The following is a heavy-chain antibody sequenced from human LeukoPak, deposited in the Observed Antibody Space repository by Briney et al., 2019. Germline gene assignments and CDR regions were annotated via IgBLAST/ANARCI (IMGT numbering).Heavy chain of an antibody. CDR2: INGVGTTI. D-gene: IGHD6-13*01. CDR3: AKEAAGADFDY. Sequence: GGSLRLSCAASGFTFSNDWMHWVRQAPGKGLVWVSRINGVGTTISYADSVKGRFTISRDNAKNTLYLQMNSLRAEDTAVYYCAKEAAGADFDYWGQGTLVTVSP. J-gene: IGHJ4*02. V-gene: IGHV3-74*01. CDR1: GFTFSNDW.